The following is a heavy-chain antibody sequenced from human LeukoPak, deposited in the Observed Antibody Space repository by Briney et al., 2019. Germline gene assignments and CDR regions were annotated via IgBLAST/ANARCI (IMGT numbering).Heavy chain of an antibody. CDR1: GFTFSNAW. CDR2: IKSKTDGGTT. D-gene: IGHD2-2*01. J-gene: IGHJ6*02. V-gene: IGHV3-15*01. Sequence: GGSLRLSCAASGFTFSNAWMSWVRQAPGKGLEWVGRIKSKTDGGTTDYAAPVKGRFTISRGDSKNTLYLQMNSLKTEDTAVYYCTTDGCSSTSCYGGWGYYYGMDVWGQGTTVTVSS. CDR3: TTDGCSSTSCYGGWGYYYGMDV.